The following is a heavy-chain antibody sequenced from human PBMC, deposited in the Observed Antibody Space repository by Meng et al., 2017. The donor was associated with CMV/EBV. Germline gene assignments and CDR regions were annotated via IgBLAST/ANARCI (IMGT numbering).Heavy chain of an antibody. D-gene: IGHD5-18*01. CDR2: ISYDGSNK. CDR3: ARGWLRARIDY. Sequence: GGSLRLSCAASGFTFSSYAMHWVRQAPGKGLEWVAVISYDGSNKYYADSVKGRFTISRDNSKNTLYLQMNSLRAEDTAVYYRARGWLRARIDYWGQGTLVTVSS. V-gene: IGHV3-30*04. J-gene: IGHJ4*02. CDR1: GFTFSSYA.